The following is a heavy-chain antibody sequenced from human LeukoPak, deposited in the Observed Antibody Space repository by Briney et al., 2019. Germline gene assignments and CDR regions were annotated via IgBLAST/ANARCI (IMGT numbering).Heavy chain of an antibody. CDR2: IRGKPYGGTT. CDR1: GFTFSDYY. CDR3: ARDFWGSGQGGFDY. D-gene: IGHD3-10*01. J-gene: IGHJ4*02. Sequence: EGSLRLSCAASGFTFSDYYMSWSRQATGKGLKWVGFIRGKPYGGTTEYAASVKGRFTISRDNAKNSLYLQMNSLRAEDTALYYCARDFWGSGQGGFDYWGQGTLVTVSS. V-gene: IGHV3-71*01.